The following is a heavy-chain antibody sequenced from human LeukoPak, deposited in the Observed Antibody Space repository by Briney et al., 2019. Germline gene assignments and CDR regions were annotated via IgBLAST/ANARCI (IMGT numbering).Heavy chain of an antibody. CDR2: ISSSSNYI. V-gene: IGHV3-21*01. D-gene: IGHD3-10*01. CDR1: GFTFSSYS. J-gene: IGHJ5*02. CDR3: ARSHFYGSGVDP. Sequence: GGSLRLSCASSGFTFSSYSMNWVRQAPGKGLEWVSSISSSSNYIYYADSVKGRFTISRDNAKNSLYLQMNSLRAEDTAVYYCARSHFYGSGVDPWGQGTLVTVSS.